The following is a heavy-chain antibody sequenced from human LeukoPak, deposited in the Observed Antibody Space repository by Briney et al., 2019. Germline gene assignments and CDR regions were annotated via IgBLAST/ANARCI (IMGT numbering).Heavy chain of an antibody. CDR2: IYYSGST. CDR1: GGSISSSSYY. CDR3: ASLGGDYYDSSGSSY. J-gene: IGHJ4*02. D-gene: IGHD3-22*01. V-gene: IGHV4-39*07. Sequence: SETLSLTCTVSGGSISSSSYYWGWLRQPPGKGLEWIGSIYYSGSTYYNPSLRSRVTISVDTSKNQFSLKLSSVTAADTAVYYCASLGGDYYDSSGSSYWGQGTLVTVSS.